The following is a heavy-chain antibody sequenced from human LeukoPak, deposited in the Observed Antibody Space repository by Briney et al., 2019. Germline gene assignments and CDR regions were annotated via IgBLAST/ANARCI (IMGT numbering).Heavy chain of an antibody. CDR3: AKDYDFWSGYSFFDY. CDR1: GFTFSSYA. V-gene: IGHV3-23*01. CDR2: ISGSGGST. J-gene: IGHJ4*02. Sequence: PGGSLRLSCAASGFTFSSYAMSRVRQAPGKGLEWVSAISGSGGSTYYADSVKGRFTISRDNSKNTLYLQMNSLRAEDTAVYYCAKDYDFWSGYSFFDYWGQGTLVTVSS. D-gene: IGHD3-3*01.